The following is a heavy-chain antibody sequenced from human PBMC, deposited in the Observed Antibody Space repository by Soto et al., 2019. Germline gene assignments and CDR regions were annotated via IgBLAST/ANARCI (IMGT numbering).Heavy chain of an antibody. CDR2: IYSGGNT. D-gene: IGHD6-13*01. J-gene: IGHJ6*02. CDR3: ARDRSSSCCYYYCVDV. Sequence: ELQLVESGGGLIQPGGSLRLSCAASGFTVSSNFMSWVRQAPGKELEWVSVIYSGGNTYYADSVKGRFTISRDNSKNTLYLQMNSLRVDDTAVYYCARDRSSSCCYYYCVDVWGQGTTVTVSS. CDR1: GFTVSSNF. V-gene: IGHV3-53*01.